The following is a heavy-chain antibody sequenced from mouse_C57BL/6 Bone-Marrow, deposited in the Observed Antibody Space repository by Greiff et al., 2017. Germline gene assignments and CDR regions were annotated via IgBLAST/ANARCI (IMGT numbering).Heavy chain of an antibody. CDR1: GYTFTDFY. V-gene: IGHV1-26*01. Sequence: FQLQQSGPELVKPGASVKISCKASGYTFTDFYMNWVKQSHGKSLEWIGDFNPNNGGTSYNQKLKGKATLTVEKSSSTAYMELRSLTSEDSAVYYCARDYYGSSWYFDYWGQGTILTVSS. CDR3: ARDYYGSSWYFDY. D-gene: IGHD1-1*01. CDR2: FNPNNGGT. J-gene: IGHJ2*01.